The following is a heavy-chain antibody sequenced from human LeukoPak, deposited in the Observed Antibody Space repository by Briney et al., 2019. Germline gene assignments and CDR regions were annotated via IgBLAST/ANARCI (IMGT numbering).Heavy chain of an antibody. D-gene: IGHD4-17*01. J-gene: IGHJ4*02. Sequence: GGSLRLSCAASGLIFGSYCMHFVRQAPHKGLEWGVFTPYHGVSRYYAESVTGRFTLSRDNSKNTLSLQTHSLKLEDTAVYHCAKDRNGDYASDYWGQGTLVIVSS. V-gene: IGHV3-30*02. CDR3: AKDRNGDYASDY. CDR1: GLIFGSYC. CDR2: TPYHGVSR.